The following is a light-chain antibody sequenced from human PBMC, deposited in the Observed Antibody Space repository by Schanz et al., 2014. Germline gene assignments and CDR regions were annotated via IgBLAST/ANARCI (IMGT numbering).Light chain of an antibody. CDR3: SSYTSSSTSVV. CDR2: EVS. Sequence: QSALTQPASVSGSPGQSITISCTGTSSDVGSYNLVSWYQQHPGKAPKLMIYEVSQWPSGVSDRFSGSKSGNTASLTISGLQAEDEADYYCSSYTSSSTSVVFGGGTQLTVL. J-gene: IGLJ2*01. V-gene: IGLV2-14*02. CDR1: SSDVGSYNL.